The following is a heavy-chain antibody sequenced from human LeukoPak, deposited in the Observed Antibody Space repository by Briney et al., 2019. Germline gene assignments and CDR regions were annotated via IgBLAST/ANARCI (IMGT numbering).Heavy chain of an antibody. CDR3: ARDRGELNVWFDP. CDR2: ISGYNGNA. Sequence: GASVKVSCKASGYTFISYGISWVRQAPGQGFEWMGWISGYNGNANYVQKFQGRVTMTIDTSTSTAYMELRSLKSDDTAVYYCARDRGELNVWFDPWGQGTLVTVSS. CDR1: GYTFISYG. J-gene: IGHJ5*02. V-gene: IGHV1-18*01.